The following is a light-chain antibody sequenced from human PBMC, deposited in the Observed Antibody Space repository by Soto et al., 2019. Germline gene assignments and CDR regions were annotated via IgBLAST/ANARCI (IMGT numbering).Light chain of an antibody. CDR1: SSDVGGYNY. Sequence: QSVLTQPASVSASPGQSITISCTGTSSDVGGYNYVSWYQQHPGKAPKLMIYDVSNRPSGVSDRFSGSKSGNTASLTISGLQAEDEADYYCNSYTSSSIHGFGTGTKVTVL. J-gene: IGLJ1*01. CDR2: DVS. CDR3: NSYTSSSIHG. V-gene: IGLV2-14*01.